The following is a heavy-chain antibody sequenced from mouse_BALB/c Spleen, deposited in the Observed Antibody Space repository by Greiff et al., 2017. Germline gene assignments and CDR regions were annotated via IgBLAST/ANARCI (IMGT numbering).Heavy chain of an antibody. V-gene: IGHV5-17*02. D-gene: IGHD2-4*01. CDR3: ARGDYDYLYYAMDY. J-gene: IGHJ4*01. CDR1: GFTFSSFG. Sequence: EVKLVESGGGLVQPGGSRKLSCAASGFTFSSFGMHWVRQAPEKGLEWVAYISSGSSTIYYADTVKGRFTISRDNPKNTLFLQMTSLRSEDTAMYYCARGDYDYLYYAMDYWGQGTSVTVSS. CDR2: ISSGSSTI.